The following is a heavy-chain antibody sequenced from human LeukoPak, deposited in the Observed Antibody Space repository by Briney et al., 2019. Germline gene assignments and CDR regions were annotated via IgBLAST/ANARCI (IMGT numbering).Heavy chain of an antibody. Sequence: PSETLSLTCTVSGGSISSYYWSWIRQPPGKGLEWIGYIYYSGSTNYNPSLKSRVTISVDTSKNQFSPKLSSVTAADTAVYYCARVSGYYDSSGGGVDIWGQGTMVTVSS. D-gene: IGHD3-22*01. V-gene: IGHV4-59*01. CDR1: GGSISSYY. CDR2: IYYSGST. CDR3: ARVSGYYDSSGGGVDI. J-gene: IGHJ3*02.